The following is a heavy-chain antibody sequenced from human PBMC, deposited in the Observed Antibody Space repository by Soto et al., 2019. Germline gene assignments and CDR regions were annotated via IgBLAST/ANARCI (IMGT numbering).Heavy chain of an antibody. J-gene: IGHJ4*02. V-gene: IGHV3-73*02. CDR2: IRSKTNGYAT. Sequence: EVQLVESGGGLVQPGGSLKLSCAASGFTFSGSAMHWVRQASGKGLEWVGRIRSKTNGYATAYAASVKGRCTISRDDSTHTAYLQMNSLKSEDTAVYYCSSRYYYDNSGFNCGGQGTLVTVSS. CDR3: SSRYYYDNSGFNC. D-gene: IGHD3-22*01. CDR1: GFTFSGSA.